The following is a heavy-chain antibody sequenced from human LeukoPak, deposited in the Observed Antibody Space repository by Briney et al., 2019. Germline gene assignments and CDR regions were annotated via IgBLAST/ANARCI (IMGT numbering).Heavy chain of an antibody. CDR3: ASLTPIVVVVAATRTSFDP. CDR1: GFTFSSYS. CDR2: ISSSSSTI. V-gene: IGHV3-48*01. J-gene: IGHJ5*02. Sequence: GGSLRLSCAASGFTFSSYSMNWVRQAPGKGLEWVSYISSSSSTIYYADSVKGRFTISRDNAKNSLYVQMNSLRAEDTAVYYCASLTPIVVVVAATRTSFDPWGQGTLVTVSS. D-gene: IGHD2-15*01.